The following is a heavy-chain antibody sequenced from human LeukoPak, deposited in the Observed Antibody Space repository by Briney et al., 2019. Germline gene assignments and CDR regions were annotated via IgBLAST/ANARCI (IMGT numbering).Heavy chain of an antibody. V-gene: IGHV4-59*12. Sequence: PSETLSLTGNVSGGSISSYYWSWIRQPPGKGLEWIGHINYSGSTKYNPSLKSRVTKSIDTSKNQFSLKLTSVTAADTAVYYCARQTSIAARGHFDYWGQGTLVTVSS. J-gene: IGHJ4*02. D-gene: IGHD6-6*01. CDR1: GGSISSYY. CDR2: INYSGST. CDR3: ARQTSIAARGHFDY.